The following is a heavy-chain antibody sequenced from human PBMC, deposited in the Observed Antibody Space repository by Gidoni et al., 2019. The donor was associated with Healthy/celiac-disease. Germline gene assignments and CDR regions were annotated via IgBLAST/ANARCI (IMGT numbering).Heavy chain of an antibody. CDR3: ARDQAEFYDFWSGYFDYYYYGMDV. Sequence: QVQLVESGGGLVKPGGSLRLSCAASGFTFSDYYMSWIRRAPGKGLEWVSYISSSGSTIYYADSVKGRFTISRDNAKNSLYLQMNSLRAEDTAVYYCARDQAEFYDFWSGYFDYYYYGMDVWGQGTTVTVSS. J-gene: IGHJ6*02. CDR1: GFTFSDYY. V-gene: IGHV3-11*01. D-gene: IGHD3-3*01. CDR2: ISSSGSTI.